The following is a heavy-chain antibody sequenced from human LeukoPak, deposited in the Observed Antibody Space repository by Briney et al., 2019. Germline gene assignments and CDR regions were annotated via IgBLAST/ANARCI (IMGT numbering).Heavy chain of an antibody. Sequence: GASVKVSCKASGYTFTGYYMHWVRQAPGQGLEWMGWINPNSGGTNYAQKFQGRVTITADESTSTAYMELSSLRSEDTAVYYCARFPAAGTAGDMDYWGQGTLVTVSS. CDR3: ARFPAAGTAGDMDY. CDR1: GYTFTGYY. V-gene: IGHV1-2*02. D-gene: IGHD6-13*01. CDR2: INPNSGGT. J-gene: IGHJ4*02.